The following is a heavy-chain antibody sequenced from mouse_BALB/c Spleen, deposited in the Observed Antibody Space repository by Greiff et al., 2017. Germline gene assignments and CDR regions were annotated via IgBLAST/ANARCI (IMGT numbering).Heavy chain of an antibody. J-gene: IGHJ3*01. V-gene: IGHV14-3*02. D-gene: IGHD1-2*01. CDR3: ARSTITTAPWFAY. CDR2: IDPANGNT. Sequence: EVQLQQSGAELVKPGASVKLSCTASGFNIKDTYMHWVKQRPEQGLEWIGRIDPANGNTKYDPKFQGKATITADTSSNTAYLQLSSLTSEDTAVYYCARSTITTAPWFAYWGQGTLVTVSA. CDR1: GFNIKDTY.